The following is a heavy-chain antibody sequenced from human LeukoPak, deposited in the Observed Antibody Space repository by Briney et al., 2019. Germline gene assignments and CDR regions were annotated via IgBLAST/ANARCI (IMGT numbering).Heavy chain of an antibody. CDR1: RFTFSSYS. CDR2: ITSGSSYI. Sequence: GGSLRLSCAASRFTFSSYSMNWVRQAPGKGLEWVSSITSGSSYIYYADSVKGRFTISRDNAKNSLYLQMNSLRVEDTAVYYCARDRVSGSGSIDYWGQGTLVTVSS. J-gene: IGHJ4*02. V-gene: IGHV3-21*01. D-gene: IGHD3-10*01. CDR3: ARDRVSGSGSIDY.